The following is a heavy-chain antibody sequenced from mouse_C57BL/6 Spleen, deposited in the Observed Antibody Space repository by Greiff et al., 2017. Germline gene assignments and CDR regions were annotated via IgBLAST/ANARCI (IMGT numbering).Heavy chain of an antibody. D-gene: IGHD1-1*01. CDR3: ACLTTVVATDVSLYYCDY. V-gene: IGHV1-69*01. J-gene: IGHJ2*01. CDR2: IDPSASYT. CDR1: GYTFTSYW. Sequence: VQLQQPGAELVMPGASVTLSCKASGYTFTSYWMHWVKQRPGQGLEWIGEIDPSASYTNYNQKFKGKSTLTVDKSSSTAYMHLSSLTSEDSAVYYCACLTTVVATDVSLYYCDYWGQGTTLTVSS.